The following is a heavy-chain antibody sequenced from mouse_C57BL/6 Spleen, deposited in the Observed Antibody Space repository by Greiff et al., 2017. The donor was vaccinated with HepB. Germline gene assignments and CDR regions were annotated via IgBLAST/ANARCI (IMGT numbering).Heavy chain of an antibody. Sequence: VQLQQSGAELVRPGASVKLSCKASGYTFTDYYINWVKQRPGQGLEWIARIYPGSGNTYYNEKFKGKATLTAEKSSSTAYMQLSSLTSEDSAVYFCASYGRGYAMDYWGQGTSVTVSS. D-gene: IGHD1-1*01. CDR1: GYTFTDYY. CDR3: ASYGRGYAMDY. V-gene: IGHV1-76*01. J-gene: IGHJ4*01. CDR2: IYPGSGNT.